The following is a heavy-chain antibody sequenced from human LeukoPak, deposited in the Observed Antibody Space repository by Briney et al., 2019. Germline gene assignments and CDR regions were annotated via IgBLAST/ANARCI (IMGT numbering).Heavy chain of an antibody. D-gene: IGHD3-10*01. V-gene: IGHV3-53*01. CDR2: IYSGAGT. CDR3: ARVYYGSGSLHYYYYYMDV. Sequence: GGSLRLSCAASGFTVSSNYMSWVRQAPGKGLEWVSVIYSGAGTHYADSVKGRFTISRDNSKNTLYLQMNSLRVEDTAVYYCARVYYGSGSLHYYYYYMDVWGQGTLVTVSS. J-gene: IGHJ6*03. CDR1: GFTVSSNY.